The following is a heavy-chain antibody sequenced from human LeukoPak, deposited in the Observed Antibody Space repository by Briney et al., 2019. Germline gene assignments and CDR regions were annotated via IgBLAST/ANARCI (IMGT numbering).Heavy chain of an antibody. V-gene: IGHV3-7*01. CDR1: GFTFSGCW. CDR3: ARMGRLDY. Sequence: GGSLRLSCAASGFTFSGCWMTWVRQAPGKGLEWVANIKEDGSRKYYVDSVKGRFTIFRDNAKNSQYLQMNSLRVEDTAVYYCARMGRLDYWGQGTLVTVSS. J-gene: IGHJ4*02. D-gene: IGHD5-24*01. CDR2: IKEDGSRK.